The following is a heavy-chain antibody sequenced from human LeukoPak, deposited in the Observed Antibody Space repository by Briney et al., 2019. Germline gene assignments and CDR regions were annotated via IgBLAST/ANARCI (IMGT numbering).Heavy chain of an antibody. CDR1: GFTFNNAW. D-gene: IGHD1-1*01. J-gene: IGHJ4*02. V-gene: IGHV3-15*01. CDR3: TAGTGTSDFDY. CDR2: IKNKADGGTT. Sequence: GGSLRLSCAASGFTFNNAWMSWVRQAPGKGLEWVGRIKNKADGGTTDYAAPVKGRFTVSRDDSENMFYLQLNSLKTEDTAVYYCTAGTGTSDFDYWGQGTLVSVSS.